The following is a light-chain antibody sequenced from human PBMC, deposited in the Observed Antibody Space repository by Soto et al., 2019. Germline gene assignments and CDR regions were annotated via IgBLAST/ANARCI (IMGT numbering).Light chain of an antibody. CDR1: SSDVGNYNL. J-gene: IGLJ1*01. Sequence: QSALTQPASVSGSPGQSITISCTGTSSDVGNYNLVSWYQQHPGKAPKFMIYEGSKRPSGVSDRFSGSKSGNTASLTISGLQAEDEADYYCCSYAAGAPFVFGTGTKLTVL. CDR3: CSYAAGAPFV. CDR2: EGS. V-gene: IGLV2-23*01.